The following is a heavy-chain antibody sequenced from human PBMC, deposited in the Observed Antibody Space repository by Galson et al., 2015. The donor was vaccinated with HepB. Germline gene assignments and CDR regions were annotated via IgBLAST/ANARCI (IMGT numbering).Heavy chain of an antibody. D-gene: IGHD2-21*02. Sequence: SLRLSCATFGFTFSRYAMSWVRQALGKGLEWVSGMRGTGGTTFYSDSVKGRFTISRDNSKNTLYLQMNSLRVEDTAVYYCAKVAVVVTTIPYYFDYWGQGTQVTVSS. CDR1: GFTFSRYA. V-gene: IGHV3-23*01. CDR3: AKVAVVVTTIPYYFDY. J-gene: IGHJ4*02. CDR2: MRGTGGTT.